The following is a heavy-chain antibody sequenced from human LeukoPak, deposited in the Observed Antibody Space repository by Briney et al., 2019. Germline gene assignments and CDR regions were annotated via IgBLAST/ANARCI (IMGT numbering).Heavy chain of an antibody. CDR1: GFTFSSYS. J-gene: IGHJ4*02. D-gene: IGHD3-9*01. V-gene: IGHV3-21*01. Sequence: GGSLRLSCAASGFTFSSYSMNWVRQAPGKGLEWVSSITSSSSIYHADSMKGRFTISRDNDKNSLHLQMNSLRAEDTAVYYCARVPEYMDILIAYSTTPDYWGQGTLVTVSS. CDR2: ITSSSSI. CDR3: ARVPEYMDILIAYSTTPDY.